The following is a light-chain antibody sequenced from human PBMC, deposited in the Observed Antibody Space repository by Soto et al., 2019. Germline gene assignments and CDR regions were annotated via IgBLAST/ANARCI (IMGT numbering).Light chain of an antibody. CDR3: QQYHNWPT. CDR1: QTISRY. J-gene: IGKJ5*01. V-gene: IGKV3-15*01. Sequence: EIVLTQSPATLSLSPGERATLSCRASQTISRYLAWYQQKPGQAPRLLIYDASNRATGIPARFSGSGSGTEFTLTISSLQSEDFAVYYCQQYHNWPTFGQGTRLEIK. CDR2: DAS.